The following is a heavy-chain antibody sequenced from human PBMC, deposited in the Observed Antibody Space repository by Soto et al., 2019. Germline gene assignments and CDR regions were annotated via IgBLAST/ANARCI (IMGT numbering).Heavy chain of an antibody. D-gene: IGHD2-2*01. CDR1: GDSVSSNSAA. CDR3: ARDLYCSSTSCYDAFDI. V-gene: IGHV6-1*01. Sequence: QSQTLSLTCAISGDSVSSNSAAWNWIRQSPSRGLEWLGRTYYRSKWYNDYAVSVKSRITINPDTSKNQFSLQLNSVTPEDTAVYYCARDLYCSSTSCYDAFDIWGQGTMVTVSS. CDR2: TYYRSKWYN. J-gene: IGHJ3*02.